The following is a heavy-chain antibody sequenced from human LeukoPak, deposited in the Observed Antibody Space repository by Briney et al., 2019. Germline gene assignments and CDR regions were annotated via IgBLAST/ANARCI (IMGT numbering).Heavy chain of an antibody. CDR1: GGSISSGSYY. CDR3: ASHSGGYLDY. J-gene: IGHJ4*02. V-gene: IGHV4-61*02. Sequence: SETLSLTCTVSGGSISSGSYYWSWIRQPAGKGLEWIGRIYTSGSTNYNPSLKSRVTISVDTSKNQFSLKLSSVTAADTAVYYCASHSGGYLDYWGQGTLVTVSS. D-gene: IGHD2-21*01. CDR2: IYTSGST.